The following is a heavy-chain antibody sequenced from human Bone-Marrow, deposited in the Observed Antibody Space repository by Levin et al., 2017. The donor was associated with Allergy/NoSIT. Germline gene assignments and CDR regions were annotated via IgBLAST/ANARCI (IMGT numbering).Heavy chain of an antibody. Sequence: GGSLRLSCAASGFAFSNYAMRWVRQAPGKGLEWVSAISGSGENTYYADSVKGRFTISRDNSKNTLFLPLHSLRPEDTAVYYGAKEGGRAEAAAGGFGYYYYGMDVWGQGTTVTVS. CDR2: ISGSGENT. CDR3: AKEGGRAEAAAGGFGYYYYGMDV. CDR1: GFAFSNYA. D-gene: IGHD2-15*01. J-gene: IGHJ6*02. V-gene: IGHV3-23*01.